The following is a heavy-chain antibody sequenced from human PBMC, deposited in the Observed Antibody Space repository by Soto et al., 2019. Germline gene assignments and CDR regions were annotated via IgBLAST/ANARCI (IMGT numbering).Heavy chain of an antibody. Sequence: QVQLQESGPGLVKPSETLYLSCTVCDDSVNNYHWDWVRQSPGKGLEWIGHMSYNGYTVYNPSLASRVIISIDTSKNQFSLKLRSVTAADTAVHYCARRVAMNSDLEGSWLDPWGQGTLVIVSS. V-gene: IGHV4-59*08. CDR2: MSYNGYT. J-gene: IGHJ5*02. D-gene: IGHD1-26*01. CDR3: ARRVAMNSDLEGSWLDP. CDR1: DDSVNNYH.